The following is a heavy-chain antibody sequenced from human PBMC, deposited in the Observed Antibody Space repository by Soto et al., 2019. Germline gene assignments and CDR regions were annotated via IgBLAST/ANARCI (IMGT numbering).Heavy chain of an antibody. CDR1: EFTFSSYG. D-gene: IGHD4-17*01. CDR3: AREGYGDYYYYGMDV. Sequence: GGPLRLSCAGSEFTFSSYGIHWVRQAPGKGLEWVAVIWYDGSNKYYAVSVKGRFTISRDNSKNTLYLQMNSLRAEDTAVYYCAREGYGDYYYYGMDVWVPGTTVTVPS. J-gene: IGHJ6*02. CDR2: IWYDGSNK. V-gene: IGHV3-33*01.